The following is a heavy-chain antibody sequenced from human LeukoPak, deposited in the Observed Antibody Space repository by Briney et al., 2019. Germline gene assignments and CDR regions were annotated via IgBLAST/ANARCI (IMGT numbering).Heavy chain of an antibody. D-gene: IGHD3-22*01. CDR3: ARGGVIITTQGVDFNY. CDR2: INHSGST. V-gene: IGHV4-34*01. CDR1: GGSFSGYY. J-gene: IGHJ4*02. Sequence: SETLSLTCAVYGGSFSGYYWSWIRQPPGKGLEWIGEINHSGSTNYSPSLKSRVTISVDTSKNQFSLKLSSVTAADTAVYYCARGGVIITTQGVDFNYWGQGTLVTVSS.